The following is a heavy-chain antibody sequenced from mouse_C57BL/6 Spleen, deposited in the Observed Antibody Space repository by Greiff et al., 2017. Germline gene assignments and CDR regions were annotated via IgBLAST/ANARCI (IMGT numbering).Heavy chain of an antibody. CDR1: GFTFTDYY. V-gene: IGHV7-3*01. Sequence: EVQRVESGGGLVQPGGSLSLSCAASGFTFTDYYMSWVRQPPGKALEWLGFIRNKANGYTTEYSASVKGRFTISRDNSQSILYLQMNALRAEDSATYYCARYPGSSGYLYFDYWGQGTTRTVSS. D-gene: IGHD3-2*02. CDR3: ARYPGSSGYLYFDY. J-gene: IGHJ2*01. CDR2: IRNKANGYTT.